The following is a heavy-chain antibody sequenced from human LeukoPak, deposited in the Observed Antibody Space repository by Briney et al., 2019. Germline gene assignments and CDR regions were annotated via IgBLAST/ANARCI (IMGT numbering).Heavy chain of an antibody. CDR3: AKDDAWLQYGN. Sequence: GGSLRLSCAASGFTFSSYAMSWVRQAPGKGLEWVSIISDSGANTYYADSVRGRFTISRDNSKNTLYLQMNSLRAEDTAVYYCAKDDAWLQYGNWGRGTLVTVSS. J-gene: IGHJ4*02. CDR2: ISDSGANT. CDR1: GFTFSSYA. V-gene: IGHV3-23*01. D-gene: IGHD5-24*01.